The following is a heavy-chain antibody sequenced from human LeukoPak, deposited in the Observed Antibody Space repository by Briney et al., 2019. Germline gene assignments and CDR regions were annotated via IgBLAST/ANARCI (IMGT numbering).Heavy chain of an antibody. D-gene: IGHD6-19*01. CDR3: AREPAIAVAASGSDY. J-gene: IGHJ4*02. CDR1: GYTFTSYG. V-gene: IGHV1-18*01. Sequence: ASVKVSCKASGYTFTSYGISWVRQAPGQGLEWMGWINAYHGNTNYAQKLQGRVTMTTDTSTSTAYMALRSLRSADTAVYYCAREPAIAVAASGSDYWGQGTLVTVSS. CDR2: INAYHGNT.